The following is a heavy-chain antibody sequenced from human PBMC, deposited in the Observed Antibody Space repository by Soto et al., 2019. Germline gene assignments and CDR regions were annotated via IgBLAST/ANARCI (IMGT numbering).Heavy chain of an antibody. CDR3: ARLRRDWGDAFDL. V-gene: IGHV1-69*01. D-gene: IGHD3-16*01. Sequence: QVQLVQSGADVKKPGSSVKVSCKTSGGSFGSSAISWVRQAPAQGLEWMGEIIPVFDKANYAQNFQGRLTITADEPTGTVFMQLNSLRSEDTAVYFCARLRRDWGDAFDLWGLGTFVTVSS. CDR2: IIPVFDKA. J-gene: IGHJ3*01. CDR1: GGSFGSSA.